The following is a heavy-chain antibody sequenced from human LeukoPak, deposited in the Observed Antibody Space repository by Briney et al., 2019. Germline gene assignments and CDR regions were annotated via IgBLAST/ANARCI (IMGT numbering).Heavy chain of an antibody. V-gene: IGHV4-34*01. D-gene: IGHD5-18*01. Sequence: SETLSLTCAVYGGSFSGYYWSWIRQPPGKGLEWIGEINHSGGTNYNPSLKSRVTISVDTSKNQFSLKLSSVTAADTAVYYCARVGSHGYFYYYYYMDVWGKGTTVTVSS. CDR1: GGSFSGYY. J-gene: IGHJ6*03. CDR3: ARVGSHGYFYYYYYMDV. CDR2: INHSGGT.